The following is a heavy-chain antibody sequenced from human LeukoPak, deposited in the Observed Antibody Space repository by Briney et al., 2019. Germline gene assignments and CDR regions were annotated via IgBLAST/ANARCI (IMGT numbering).Heavy chain of an antibody. V-gene: IGHV3-11*05. CDR2: ISSSSSYT. Sequence: PGGSLRLSCAASGFTFSDYYMSWIRQAPGKGLELVSYISSSSSYTNYADSVKGRFTISRDNAKNSLYLQMNSLRAEDTAVYYCARVTYYYDSSGYYFLDYWGQGTLVTVSS. D-gene: IGHD3-22*01. CDR1: GFTFSDYY. J-gene: IGHJ4*02. CDR3: ARVTYYYDSSGYYFLDY.